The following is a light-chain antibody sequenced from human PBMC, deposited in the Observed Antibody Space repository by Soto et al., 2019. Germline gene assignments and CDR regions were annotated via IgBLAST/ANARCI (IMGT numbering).Light chain of an antibody. Sequence: EIVLTQSPGTLSLSPGERATLSCRASQSVSSSYLAWYQQKPGQAPRLLIYGASSRATGIPDRFSGSGSGTDFTLTXSRLEPEDFAVYYCQQYGSSPLYTFGQGTKLEIK. J-gene: IGKJ2*01. CDR1: QSVSSSY. V-gene: IGKV3-20*01. CDR2: GAS. CDR3: QQYGSSPLYT.